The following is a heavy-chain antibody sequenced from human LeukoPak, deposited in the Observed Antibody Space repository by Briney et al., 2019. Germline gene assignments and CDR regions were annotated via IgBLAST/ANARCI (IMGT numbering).Heavy chain of an antibody. CDR2: FDPEDGET. CDR3: ATVHYGGNSVYEYYFDY. Sequence: ASVKVSYKVSGYTLTELSMHWVRQAPGKGLEWMGGFDPEDGETIYAQKFQGRVTMTEDTSTDTAYMELSSLRSEDTAVYYCATVHYGGNSVYEYYFDYWGQGTLVTVSS. J-gene: IGHJ4*02. CDR1: GYTLTELS. D-gene: IGHD4-23*01. V-gene: IGHV1-24*01.